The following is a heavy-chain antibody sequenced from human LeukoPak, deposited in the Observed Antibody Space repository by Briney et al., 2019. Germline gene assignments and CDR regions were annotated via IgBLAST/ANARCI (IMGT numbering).Heavy chain of an antibody. Sequence: PGGSLRLSCTASGFNFGEYGMSWVRQAPGKGLEWVAFIRSNVHGGTSEYAASVKGRFTISRDDSKSIAYLQMNSLKTEDTAVYYCTRDRGYSYGPFYFDYWGQGTLVTVSS. CDR3: TRDRGYSYGPFYFDY. CDR1: GFNFGEYG. J-gene: IGHJ4*02. V-gene: IGHV3-49*04. CDR2: IRSNVHGGTS. D-gene: IGHD5-18*01.